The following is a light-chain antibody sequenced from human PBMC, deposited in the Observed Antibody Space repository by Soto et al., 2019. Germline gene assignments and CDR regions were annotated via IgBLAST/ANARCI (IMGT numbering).Light chain of an antibody. CDR2: DVS. J-gene: IGLJ1*01. CDR1: SGDVGGYNY. Sequence: QSALTQPASVSGSPGQSISISCTGTSGDVGGYNYVSWYQQHPGKAPKFMIYDVSNRPSGVSNRFSGSKSGNTASLTISGLQAQYEADYYCCSYTTSNTRQIVFGTGTKVTVL. V-gene: IGLV2-14*01. CDR3: CSYTTSNTRQIV.